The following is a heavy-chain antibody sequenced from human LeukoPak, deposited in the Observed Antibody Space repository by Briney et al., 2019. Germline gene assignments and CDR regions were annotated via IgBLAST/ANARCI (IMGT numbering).Heavy chain of an antibody. J-gene: IGHJ4*02. V-gene: IGHV3-30*04. Sequence: GGSLRLSCTASGFTFGDYAMSWVRQAPGKGLEWAAVISYDGSNKYYADSVKGRFTISRDNSKNTLYLQMNSLRAEDTAVYYCARFSVGATAFDYWGQGTLVTVSS. CDR3: ARFSVGATAFDY. CDR1: GFTFGDYA. D-gene: IGHD1-26*01. CDR2: ISYDGSNK.